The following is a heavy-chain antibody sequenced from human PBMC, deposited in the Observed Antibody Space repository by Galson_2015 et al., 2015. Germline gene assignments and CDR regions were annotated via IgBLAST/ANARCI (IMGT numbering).Heavy chain of an antibody. CDR2: ISYDGSKK. CDR1: GFTFSNYG. J-gene: IGHJ4*02. D-gene: IGHD6-19*01. V-gene: IGHV3-30*18. CDR3: AKVRSIKAVAGPDFDY. Sequence: SLRLSCAASGFTFSNYGMHWVRQAPGKGLEWVAVISYDGSKKNYADSVKGRFTISRDNSKNTLYLQMNSLRAEDTAVYYCAKVRSIKAVAGPDFDYWGQGTLVTVSS.